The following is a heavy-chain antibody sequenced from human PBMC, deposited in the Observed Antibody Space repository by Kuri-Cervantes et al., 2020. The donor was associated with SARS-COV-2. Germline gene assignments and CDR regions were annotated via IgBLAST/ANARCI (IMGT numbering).Heavy chain of an antibody. J-gene: IGHJ5*02. Sequence: ASVKVSCKASGYTFTGYYMHWVRQAPGQGLEWMGWINPNSGGTIYAQKFQGRVTMTEDTSTDTAYMELSSLRSEDTAVYYCATGPPTSLGGNWFDPWGQGTLVTVSS. CDR1: GYTFTGYY. V-gene: IGHV1-2*02. D-gene: IGHD3-16*01. CDR3: ATGPPTSLGGNWFDP. CDR2: INPNSGGT.